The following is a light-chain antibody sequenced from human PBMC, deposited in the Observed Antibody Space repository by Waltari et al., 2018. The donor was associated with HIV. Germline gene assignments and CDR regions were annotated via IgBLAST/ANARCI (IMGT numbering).Light chain of an antibody. J-gene: IGLJ2*01. V-gene: IGLV3-21*02. Sequence: YLLTQPPSVLVAPRQAAPISCGGQGIGSTCVHSHHQKTGQAPVLDLFDDRVRPSGIPERFSGSNSGDTATLTIRRVEVADEADYYCQVWDDTSDPVVVFGGGTKLTV. CDR2: DDR. CDR3: QVWDDTSDPVVV. CDR1: GIGSTC.